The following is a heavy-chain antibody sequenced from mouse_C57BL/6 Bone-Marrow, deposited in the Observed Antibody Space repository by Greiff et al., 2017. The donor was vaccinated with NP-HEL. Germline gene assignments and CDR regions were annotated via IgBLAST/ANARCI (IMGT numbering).Heavy chain of an antibody. J-gene: IGHJ2*01. D-gene: IGHD3-3*01. V-gene: IGHV1-62-2*01. CDR2: FYPGSGSI. Sequence: VQLQQSGAELVKPGASVKLSCKASGYTFTEYTIHWVKQRSGQGLEWIGWFYPGSGSIKYNEKFKDKATLTADKSSSTVYMELSRLTSEDSAVYFCTRHEDRGWEGGCYFDYWGQGTTLTVSS. CDR3: TRHEDRGWEGGCYFDY. CDR1: GYTFTEYT.